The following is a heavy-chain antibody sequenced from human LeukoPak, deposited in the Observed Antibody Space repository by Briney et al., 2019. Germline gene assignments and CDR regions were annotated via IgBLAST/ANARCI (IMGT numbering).Heavy chain of an antibody. V-gene: IGHV4-34*01. CDR1: GGSLSGYY. J-gene: IGHJ4*02. CDR2: INHSGST. D-gene: IGHD3-3*01. Sequence: PSETLSLTCAVYGGSLSGYYWSWIRRPPGKGLEWIGEINHSGSTNYNPSLKSRVTISVDTSKNQFSLKLSSVTAADTAVYYCARGGGGSLRFWGQETLVAVSS. CDR3: ARGGGGSLRF.